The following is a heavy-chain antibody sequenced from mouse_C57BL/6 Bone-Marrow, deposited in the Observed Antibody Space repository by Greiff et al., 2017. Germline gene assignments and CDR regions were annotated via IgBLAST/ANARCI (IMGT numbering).Heavy chain of an antibody. CDR3: ARFDGYSTFAY. Sequence: QVQLQQSGPELVKPGASVKISCKASGYAFSSSWMNWVKQRPGKGLEWIGRIYPGDGDTNYNGKFKGKATLTADKSSSTAYMQLSSLTSEDSAVYFCARFDGYSTFAYWGQGTLVTVSA. D-gene: IGHD2-3*01. CDR1: GYAFSSSW. CDR2: IYPGDGDT. V-gene: IGHV1-82*01. J-gene: IGHJ3*01.